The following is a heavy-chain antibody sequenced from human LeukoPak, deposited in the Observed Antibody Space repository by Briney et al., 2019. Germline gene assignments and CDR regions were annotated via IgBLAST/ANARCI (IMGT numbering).Heavy chain of an antibody. CDR2: INHSGST. D-gene: IGHD2-2*01. J-gene: IGHJ5*02. CDR3: ARAVPAARIGGWFDP. Sequence: SETLSLTCNISGGSVSRDYWSWIRQPPGKGLEWIGEINHSGSTNYNPSLKSRVTISVDTSKNQFSLKLSSVTAADTAVYYCARAVPAARIGGWFDPWGQGTLVTVSS. CDR1: GGSVSRDY. V-gene: IGHV4-34*01.